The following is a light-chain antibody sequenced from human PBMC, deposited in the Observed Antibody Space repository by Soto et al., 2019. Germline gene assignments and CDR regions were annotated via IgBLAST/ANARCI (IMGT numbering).Light chain of an antibody. J-gene: IGLJ1*01. CDR1: SSDVGSYNL. Sequence: QSALTQPASVSGSPRQSLTIFCTGTSSDVGSYNLVSWYQQHPGKAPKLMIYEGSKRPSGVSNRFSGSKSGNTASLTISGLQAEDEADYYCCSYAGSSTFVFGTGTKVTVL. CDR2: EGS. V-gene: IGLV2-23*01. CDR3: CSYAGSSTFV.